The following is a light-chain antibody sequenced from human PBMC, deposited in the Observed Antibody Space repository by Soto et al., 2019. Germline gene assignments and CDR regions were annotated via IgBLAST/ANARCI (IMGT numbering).Light chain of an antibody. Sequence: QSVLTQPASVSGSPGQSITISCNGTSSDVGGYKYVSWYQQHPGKAPKLMIYEVSNRPSGVSNRFSGSKSGNTASLTISGLQAEDEADYYCSSYTSSSTTLYVFGTGTKLTVL. V-gene: IGLV2-14*01. CDR3: SSYTSSSTTLYV. CDR1: SSDVGGYKY. J-gene: IGLJ1*01. CDR2: EVS.